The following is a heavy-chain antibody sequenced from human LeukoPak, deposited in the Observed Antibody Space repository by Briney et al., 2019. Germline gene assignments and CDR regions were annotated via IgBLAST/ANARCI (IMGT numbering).Heavy chain of an antibody. CDR2: INPNSGGT. V-gene: IGHV1-2*02. CDR1: GYTFTGYY. D-gene: IGHD6-6*01. J-gene: IGHJ4*02. Sequence: EASVKVSCKASGYTFTGYYMHWVRQAPGQGLEWMGWINPNSGGTNYAQKFQGRVTMTRDTSISTAYMELSRLRSDDTAVYYCARDRSSSSGFGYWGQGTLVTVSS. CDR3: ARDRSSSSGFGY.